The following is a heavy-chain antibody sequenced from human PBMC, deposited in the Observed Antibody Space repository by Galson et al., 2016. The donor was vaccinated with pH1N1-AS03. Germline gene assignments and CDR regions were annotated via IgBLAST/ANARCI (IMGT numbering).Heavy chain of an antibody. CDR3: VREAEVLGVVYFAY. CDR2: ISADSGAT. D-gene: IGHD3-3*01. Sequence: SVKVSCKASGYTFTTYGVSWVRQAPGQGLEWMGWISADSGATIYAQMFPDRVTMTRDTSTNKVYMELRSLRSDDTAVYYSVREAEVLGVVYFAYWGQGTLVAVSA. CDR1: GYTFTTYG. J-gene: IGHJ4*02. V-gene: IGHV1-18*01.